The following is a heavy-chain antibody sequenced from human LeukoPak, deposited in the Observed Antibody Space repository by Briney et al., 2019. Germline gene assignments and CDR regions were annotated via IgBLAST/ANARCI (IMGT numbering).Heavy chain of an antibody. J-gene: IGHJ6*02. CDR1: GYTFTSYY. Sequence: ASVKVPCKASGYTFTSYYMHWVRQAPGQGLEWMGIINPSGGSTSYAQKFQGRVTMTRDTSMSTVYMELSSLRSEDTAVYYCAGQYCSSTSCYGDYYYYGMDVWGQGTTVTVSS. D-gene: IGHD2-2*01. V-gene: IGHV1-46*01. CDR3: AGQYCSSTSCYGDYYYYGMDV. CDR2: INPSGGST.